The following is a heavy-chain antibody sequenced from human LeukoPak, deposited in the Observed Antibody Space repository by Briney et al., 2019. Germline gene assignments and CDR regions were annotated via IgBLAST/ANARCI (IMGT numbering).Heavy chain of an antibody. J-gene: IGHJ4*02. D-gene: IGHD3-10*01. CDR3: ARARGDHYSFDY. CDR2: IDPSDSYT. CDR1: GYSFTSYW. Sequence: PGESLKISCKGSGYSFTSYWIGWVRQMPGKGLEWMGRIDPSDSYTNYSPSLQGHVTISADKSISAAYLQWSNLKASDTAMYYCARARGDHYSFDYWGQGTLVTVSS. V-gene: IGHV5-10-1*01.